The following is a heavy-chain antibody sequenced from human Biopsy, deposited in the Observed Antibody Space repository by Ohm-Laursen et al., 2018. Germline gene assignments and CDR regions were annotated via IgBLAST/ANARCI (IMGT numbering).Heavy chain of an antibody. CDR3: ARGSGYFKLDV. D-gene: IGHD5-12*01. CDR1: GESSSGYF. CDR2: INQSGST. V-gene: IGHV4-34*01. J-gene: IGHJ6*02. Sequence: GTLSLTCPVNGESSSGYFWNWIRQPQGKGLEWIGEINQSGSTKYNPSLKRRATLSADSSNSQFSLRLTSVTAADTAIYYCARGSGYFKLDVWGQGTTVTVSS.